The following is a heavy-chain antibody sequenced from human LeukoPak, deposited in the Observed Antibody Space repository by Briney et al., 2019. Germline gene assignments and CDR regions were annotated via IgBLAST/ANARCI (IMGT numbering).Heavy chain of an antibody. CDR3: GRDPNGDYIGAFDM. J-gene: IGHJ3*02. CDR1: GFTFSSYA. Sequence: GGSLRLSCAASGFTFSSYAMIWVRQAPGKGLEWVSAIRGSGGSTYYADSVKDRFTISRDNSKNTLYLQMNSLRAEDTAVYYCGRDPNGDYIGAFDMWDQGTVVTVSS. CDR2: IRGSGGST. D-gene: IGHD4-17*01. V-gene: IGHV3-23*01.